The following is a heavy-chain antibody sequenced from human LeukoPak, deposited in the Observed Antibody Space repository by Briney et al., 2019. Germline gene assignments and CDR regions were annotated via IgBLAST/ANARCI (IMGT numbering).Heavy chain of an antibody. V-gene: IGHV4-59*01. CDR2: IYYSGST. CDR1: GGSISSYY. J-gene: IGHJ6*04. CDR3: ARDSPMITFGGASYYGMDV. Sequence: SETLSLTCTVSGGSISSYYWSWIRQPPGKGLEWIGYIYYSGSTNYNPSPKSRVTISVDTSKNQFSLKLSSVTAADTAVYYCARDSPMITFGGASYYGMDVWGKGTTVTVSS. D-gene: IGHD3-16*01.